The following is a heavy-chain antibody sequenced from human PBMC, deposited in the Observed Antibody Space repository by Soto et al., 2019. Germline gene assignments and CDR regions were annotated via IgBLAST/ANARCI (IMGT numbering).Heavy chain of an antibody. Sequence: GSLRLSCAASGFTFSSYAMSWVRQAPGKGLEWVSAISGSGGSTYYADSMKGRFTISRDNSKNTLYLQMNSLRAEDTAVYYCARTPLPGYSSSWYGAATKQYYFDYWGQGTLVTVSS. D-gene: IGHD6-13*01. J-gene: IGHJ4*02. CDR2: ISGSGGST. CDR1: GFTFSSYA. V-gene: IGHV3-23*01. CDR3: ARTPLPGYSSSWYGAATKQYYFDY.